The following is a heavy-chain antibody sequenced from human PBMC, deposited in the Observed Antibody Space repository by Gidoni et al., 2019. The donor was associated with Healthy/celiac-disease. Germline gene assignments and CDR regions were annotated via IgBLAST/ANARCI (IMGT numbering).Heavy chain of an antibody. CDR2: IKQDGSEK. D-gene: IGHD2-15*01. J-gene: IGHJ4*02. V-gene: IGHV3-7*01. Sequence: EVQLVESGGGLVQPGGCLRLSCAASGCPFSSYWMSWVRQAPGKGLEWVANIKQDGSEKYYVDSVKGRFTISRDNAKNSLYLQMNSLRAEDTAVYYCARRKYCSGGSCYVTVWGQGTLVTVSS. CDR3: ARRKYCSGGSCYVTV. CDR1: GCPFSSYW.